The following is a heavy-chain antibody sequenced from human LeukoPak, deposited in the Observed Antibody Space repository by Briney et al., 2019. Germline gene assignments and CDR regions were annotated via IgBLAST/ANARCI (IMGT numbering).Heavy chain of an antibody. Sequence: GASVKVSCKASGYTFTSYAMHWVRQAPGQRLGWMGWINAGNGNTKYSQKFQGRVAITRDTSASTAYMELSSLRSEDTAVYYCARVGYGSGSIDDYWGQGTLVTVSS. CDR3: ARVGYGSGSIDDY. CDR1: GYTFTSYA. J-gene: IGHJ4*02. D-gene: IGHD3-10*01. CDR2: INAGNGNT. V-gene: IGHV1-3*01.